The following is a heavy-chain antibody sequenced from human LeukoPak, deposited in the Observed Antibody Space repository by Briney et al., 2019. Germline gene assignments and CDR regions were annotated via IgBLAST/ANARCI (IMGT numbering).Heavy chain of an antibody. CDR1: GGSISSYY. D-gene: IGHD6-19*01. J-gene: IGHJ4*02. Sequence: PSETLSLTCTVSGGSISSYYWSWIRQPPGKGLEWIGSIYYSGSTYYNPSLKSRVTISVDTSKNQFSLKLSSVTAADTAVYYCARQYSSGWYFDYWGQGTLVTVSS. CDR2: IYYSGST. CDR3: ARQYSSGWYFDY. V-gene: IGHV4-39*01.